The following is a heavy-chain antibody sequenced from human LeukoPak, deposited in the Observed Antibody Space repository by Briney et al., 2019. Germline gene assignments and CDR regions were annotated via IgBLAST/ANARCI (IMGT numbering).Heavy chain of an antibody. CDR3: ARDHPVGATRIEIDY. J-gene: IGHJ4*02. Sequence: GASVKVSCKASGYTFTGCYMHWVRQAPGQGLEWMGRINPNSGGTNYAQKFQGRVTMTRDTSISTAYMELSRLRSDDTAVYYCARDHPVGATRIEIDYWGQGTLVTVSS. V-gene: IGHV1-2*06. D-gene: IGHD1-26*01. CDR1: GYTFTGCY. CDR2: INPNSGGT.